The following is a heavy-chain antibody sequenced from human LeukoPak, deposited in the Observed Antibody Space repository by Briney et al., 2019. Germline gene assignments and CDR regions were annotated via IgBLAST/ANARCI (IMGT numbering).Heavy chain of an antibody. V-gene: IGHV1-69*06. D-gene: IGHD4-23*01. CDR2: IIPIFGTA. CDR3: ARGYGGNSGPDAFDI. CDR1: GGTFSRYA. Sequence: SVKVSCKASGGTFSRYAISWVRQAPGQGLEWMGGIIPIFGTANYAQKFQGRVTITADKSTSTAYMELSSLRSEDTAVYYCARGYGGNSGPDAFDIWGQGTMVTVSS. J-gene: IGHJ3*02.